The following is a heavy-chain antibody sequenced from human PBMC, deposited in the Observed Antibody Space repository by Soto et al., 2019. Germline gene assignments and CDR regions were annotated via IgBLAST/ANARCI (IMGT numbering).Heavy chain of an antibody. D-gene: IGHD3-3*01. Sequence: SETLSRTWSVSGGSMSSYSCTWIRQPAGKGLAWIGRVYSSGGTHYNPSLKSRVTISLDTSKNQFSLRLISVTAADTAVYYCARGQRFSDWFDPWGQGTLVTVS. CDR2: VYSSGGT. CDR3: ARGQRFSDWFDP. CDR1: GGSMSSYS. V-gene: IGHV4-4*07. J-gene: IGHJ5*02.